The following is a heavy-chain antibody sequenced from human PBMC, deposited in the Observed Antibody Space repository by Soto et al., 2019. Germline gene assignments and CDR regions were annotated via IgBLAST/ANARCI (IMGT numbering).Heavy chain of an antibody. Sequence: PCWSLRLSCAASGVTFSSYRMNWVRQTPGKGLEWVSYISSSSSTIYYADSVKGRFTISRDNAKNSLYLQMNSLRDEDTAVYYCARDDRSGYNFFDYWGHGTQVTLSS. CDR1: GVTFSSYR. CDR3: ARDDRSGYNFFDY. CDR2: ISSSSSTI. V-gene: IGHV3-48*02. D-gene: IGHD3-22*01. J-gene: IGHJ4*01.